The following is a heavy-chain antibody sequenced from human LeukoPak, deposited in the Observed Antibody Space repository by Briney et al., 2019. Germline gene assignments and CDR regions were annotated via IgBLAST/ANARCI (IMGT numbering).Heavy chain of an antibody. D-gene: IGHD2-8*01. V-gene: IGHV1-69*05. Sequence: ASVKVSCKASGGTFSSYAIGWVRQAPGQGLEWMGGIIPIFGTANYAQKFQGRVTITTDESTSTAYMELSSLRSEDTAVYYCARSSDIVLMVYAIEYYFDYWGQGTLVTVSS. CDR2: IIPIFGTA. CDR1: GGTFSSYA. J-gene: IGHJ4*02. CDR3: ARSSDIVLMVYAIEYYFDY.